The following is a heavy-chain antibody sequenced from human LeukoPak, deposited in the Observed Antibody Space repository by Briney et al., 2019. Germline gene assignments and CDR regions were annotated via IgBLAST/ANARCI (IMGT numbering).Heavy chain of an antibody. Sequence: GGSLRLSCAAPGFTVSNNYMSWVRQAPGKGLEWVSVIHSGGSTYYADSVKGRFTISRDNSKNTLYLQMNSLSAEDTAVYYCAKAGTMVRGAHAFDIWGQGTMVTVSS. CDR1: GFTVSNNY. J-gene: IGHJ3*02. CDR3: AKAGTMVRGAHAFDI. D-gene: IGHD3-10*01. CDR2: IHSGGST. V-gene: IGHV3-66*01.